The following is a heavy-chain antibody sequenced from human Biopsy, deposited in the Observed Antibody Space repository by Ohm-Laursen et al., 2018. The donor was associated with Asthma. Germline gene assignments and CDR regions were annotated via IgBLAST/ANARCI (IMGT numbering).Heavy chain of an antibody. Sequence: SETLSLTCTVSGGSMTPTSHYWDWIRQASGKGLEWIGYISYGGKTSYNPSLKNRVTISRDTSKNQFSLRLTSVTAADTAVYFCARRITIFGVVQKDHGMDAWGQGTTVIVSS. CDR3: ARRITIFGVVQKDHGMDA. V-gene: IGHV4-39*01. J-gene: IGHJ6*02. CDR2: ISYGGKT. CDR1: GGSMTPTSHY. D-gene: IGHD3-3*01.